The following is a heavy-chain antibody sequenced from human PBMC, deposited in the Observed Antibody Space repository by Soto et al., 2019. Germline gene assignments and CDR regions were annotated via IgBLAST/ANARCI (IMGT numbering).Heavy chain of an antibody. J-gene: IGHJ4*02. Sequence: EVQLVESGGGLVQPGGSLRLSCAASGFTFSTYNMNWVRQAPGKGLEWVSYISSSSSTIDYADSVKGQFIISRDNAKNSLYLQMNSLRDEDTAVYYCARSPITTIVVALFDYWGQGTLVTVSS. D-gene: IGHD3-22*01. CDR3: ARSPITTIVVALFDY. CDR1: GFTFSTYN. CDR2: ISSSSSTI. V-gene: IGHV3-48*02.